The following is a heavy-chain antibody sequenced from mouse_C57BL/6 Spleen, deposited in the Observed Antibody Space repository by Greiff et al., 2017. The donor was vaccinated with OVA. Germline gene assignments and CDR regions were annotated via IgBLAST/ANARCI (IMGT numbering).Heavy chain of an antibody. Sequence: EVQGVESGGGLVKPGGSLKLSCAASGFTFSDYGMHWVRQAPEKGLEWVAYISSGSSTIYYADTVKGRFTISRDNAKNTLFLQMTSLRSEDTAVYYCANLYDEGAMDYWGQGTSVTVSS. CDR3: ANLYDEGAMDY. CDR1: GFTFSDYG. D-gene: IGHD2-3*01. V-gene: IGHV5-17*01. J-gene: IGHJ4*01. CDR2: ISSGSSTI.